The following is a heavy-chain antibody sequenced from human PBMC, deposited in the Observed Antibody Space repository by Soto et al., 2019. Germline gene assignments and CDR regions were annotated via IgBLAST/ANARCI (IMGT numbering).Heavy chain of an antibody. J-gene: IGHJ1*01. D-gene: IGHD2-2*01. CDR3: ARAHISSEISMPQTFHH. V-gene: IGHV3-33*01. CDR1: GFIFSNYD. Sequence: GGSLRLSCEASGFIFSNYDMYWVRQGPGKGLEWVALMRSDGSNKYYVDSVKGRFTISRDNSKNMLFLQMDSLRAEDTAVYYCARAHISSEISMPQTFHHWGPGTLVTVSS. CDR2: MRSDGSNK.